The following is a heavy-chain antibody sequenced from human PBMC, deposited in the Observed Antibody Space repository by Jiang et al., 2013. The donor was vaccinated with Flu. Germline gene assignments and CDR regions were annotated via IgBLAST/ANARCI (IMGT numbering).Heavy chain of an antibody. V-gene: IGHV2-5*01. J-gene: IGHJ4*02. CDR2: DDK. D-gene: IGHD3-22*01. Sequence: DDKRYSPSLKSRLTITKDTSKNQVVLTMTNMDPVDTATYYCAHSDDYYDSSGYGPDYWGQGTLVTVSS. CDR3: AHSDDYYDSSGYGPDY.